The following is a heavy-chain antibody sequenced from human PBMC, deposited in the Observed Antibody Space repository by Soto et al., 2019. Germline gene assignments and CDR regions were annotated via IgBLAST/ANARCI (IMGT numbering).Heavy chain of an antibody. Sequence: GESLKISCKASGYSFTSYWIGWVRQMPGKGLEWMGIIYPGDSEIRYSPPFQGQVTLSADKSTSTAYLQWNSLKASDTAMYYCVRCDNGGWYMFDRWCQGSPVTLSS. CDR3: VRCDNGGWYMFDR. V-gene: IGHV5-51*01. CDR1: GYSFTSYW. J-gene: IGHJ5*02. D-gene: IGHD6-19*01. CDR2: IYPGDSEI.